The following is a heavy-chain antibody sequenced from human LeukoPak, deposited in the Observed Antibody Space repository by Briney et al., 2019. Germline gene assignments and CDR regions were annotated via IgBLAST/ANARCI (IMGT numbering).Heavy chain of an antibody. J-gene: IGHJ5*02. CDR1: GGSISSSSYY. CDR2: IYYSGST. CDR3: ARGGPREWLRPTSNWFDP. Sequence: KTSETLSLTCTVSGGSISSSSYYWGWIRQPPGKGLEWIGSIYYSGSTYYNPSLKSRVTVSVDTSKNQFSLKLSSVTAADTAVYYCARGGPREWLRPTSNWFDPWGQGTLVTVSS. V-gene: IGHV4-39*07. D-gene: IGHD5-12*01.